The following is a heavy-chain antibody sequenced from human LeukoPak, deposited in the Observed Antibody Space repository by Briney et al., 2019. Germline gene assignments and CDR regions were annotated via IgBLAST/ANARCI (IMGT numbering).Heavy chain of an antibody. J-gene: IGHJ4*02. V-gene: IGHV4-39*02. CDR1: GGSISSSSYY. CDR2: FYYSGTP. D-gene: IGHD6-19*01. Sequence: SETLSLTCTVSGGSISSSSYYWGWIRQPPGKGLEWIGNFYYSGTPYYNPSLESRVTMSVDTSKNQFSLKLTSVTAADTAVYYCARDSRGWYGYFDYWGQGTLVTVSS. CDR3: ARDSRGWYGYFDY.